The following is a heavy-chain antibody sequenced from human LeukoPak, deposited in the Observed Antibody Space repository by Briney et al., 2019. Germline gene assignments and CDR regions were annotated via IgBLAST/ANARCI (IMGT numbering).Heavy chain of an antibody. CDR2: ISVYNGNT. Sequence: ASVKVSCKASGYTFTSYGISWVREAPGQGLEWMGCISVYNGNTNYAQTLQGRVTMTTDTSTSTAYVELRSLRSDDTAVYYCARHADSSSWFLSASYDFDYWGQGTLVTVSS. V-gene: IGHV1-18*01. CDR1: GYTFTSYG. D-gene: IGHD6-13*01. CDR3: ARHADSSSWFLSASYDFDY. J-gene: IGHJ4*02.